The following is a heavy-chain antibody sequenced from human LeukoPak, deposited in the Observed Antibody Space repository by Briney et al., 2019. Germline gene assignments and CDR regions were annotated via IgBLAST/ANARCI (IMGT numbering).Heavy chain of an antibody. CDR3: ARSNYGAFDY. D-gene: IGHD4-11*01. V-gene: IGHV4-30-4*07. CDR2: IYDSGST. Sequence: PSEALSLTCGVSGGSISSGGYSWSWIRQPPGKGLEWIGYIYDSGSTYYNSSLKSRITISVDTSKNEFSLKLSSVTAADTAVYYCARSNYGAFDYWGQGTLVTVSS. CDR1: GGSISSGGYS. J-gene: IGHJ4*02.